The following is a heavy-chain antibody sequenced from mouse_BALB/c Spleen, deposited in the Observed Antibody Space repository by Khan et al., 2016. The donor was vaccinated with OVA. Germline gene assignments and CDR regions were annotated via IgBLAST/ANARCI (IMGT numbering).Heavy chain of an antibody. CDR3: TRHGYFAWFTY. Sequence: EVQLQQSGPELMKPGASVKISCKASGYSFTSYYIHWVIQSHGKSIEWIGYIDPFSGDTTYNQNFKGRATLTVDKSSSTAYIHLSNLTSEDSAVYYCTRHGYFAWFTYWGQGTLVTVSA. CDR2: IDPFSGDT. CDR1: GYSFTSYY. J-gene: IGHJ3*01. D-gene: IGHD2-3*01. V-gene: IGHV1S135*01.